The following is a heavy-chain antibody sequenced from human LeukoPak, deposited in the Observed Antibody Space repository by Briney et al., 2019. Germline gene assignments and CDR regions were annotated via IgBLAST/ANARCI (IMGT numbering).Heavy chain of an antibody. J-gene: IGHJ4*02. V-gene: IGHV4-39*01. CDR3: QSRFLEWLLDY. CDR2: IYYGGYT. Sequence: PSETLSLTCTVSGGSISSNNYYWGWIRQPPGKGLEWIGSIYYGGYTYYNPSLKSRVTISVDTSKNQFSLKLSSVTAADTAIYYCQSRFLEWLLDYWGQGTLVSVSS. CDR1: GGSISSNNYY. D-gene: IGHD3-3*01.